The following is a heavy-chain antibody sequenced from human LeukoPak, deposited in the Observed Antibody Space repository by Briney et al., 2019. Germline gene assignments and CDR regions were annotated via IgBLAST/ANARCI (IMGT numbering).Heavy chain of an antibody. D-gene: IGHD2-8*01. CDR1: GDSTSNFY. Sequence: PSETLSLTCTVSGDSTSNFYWTWIRQSPGKGLEWIGNIHYSGSSVYNPSLKSRGTISIDTSRRQFFLKLNSVTAADTAVYFCVLAPNSNWFDFWGPGTLVTVSS. V-gene: IGHV4-59*03. CDR2: IHYSGSS. J-gene: IGHJ5*01. CDR3: VLAPNSNWFDF.